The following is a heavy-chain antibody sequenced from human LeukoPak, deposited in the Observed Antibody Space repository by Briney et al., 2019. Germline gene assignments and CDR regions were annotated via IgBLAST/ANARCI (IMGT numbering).Heavy chain of an antibody. Sequence: GGSLRLSCTVSGFTVSSNSMSWVRQAPGKGLEWVSFIYSGGNTHYSDSVKGRFTISRDNAKDSLYLQMNSLRAEDTALYYCAVATRSFLPDYCWGQGTLVTVSS. CDR2: IYSGGNT. CDR3: AVATRSFLPDYC. V-gene: IGHV3-53*01. CDR1: GFTVSSNS. J-gene: IGHJ4*02. D-gene: IGHD5-12*01.